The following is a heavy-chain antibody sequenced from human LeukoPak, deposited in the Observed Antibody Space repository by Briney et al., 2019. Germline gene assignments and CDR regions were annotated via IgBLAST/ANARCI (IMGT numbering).Heavy chain of an antibody. V-gene: IGHV4-31*03. CDR3: GGAYCSRTSCYYFDY. Sequence: PSETLSLTCTVSGGSISSGGYYWSWIRQHPGKGLEWIGYIYYSGSTYYNPSLKSRVTISVDTSKNQFSLKLSSVTAAATAVYYCGGAYCSRTSCYYFDYWGQGTLVTVSS. CDR1: GGSISSGGYY. CDR2: IYYSGST. J-gene: IGHJ4*02. D-gene: IGHD2-2*01.